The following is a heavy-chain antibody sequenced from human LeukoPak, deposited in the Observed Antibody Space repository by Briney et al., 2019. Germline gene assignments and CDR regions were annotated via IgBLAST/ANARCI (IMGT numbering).Heavy chain of an antibody. CDR1: GFTFSSYE. V-gene: IGHV3-48*03. CDR2: ISSSGSTI. J-gene: IGHJ6*04. Sequence: GGSLRLSCAASGFTFSSYEMNWVRQAPGRGLGWVSYISSSGSTIYYADSVKGRFTISRDNAKNSLYLQMNSLRAEDTAVYYCAELGITMIGGVWGKGTTVTISS. D-gene: IGHD3-10*02. CDR3: AELGITMIGGV.